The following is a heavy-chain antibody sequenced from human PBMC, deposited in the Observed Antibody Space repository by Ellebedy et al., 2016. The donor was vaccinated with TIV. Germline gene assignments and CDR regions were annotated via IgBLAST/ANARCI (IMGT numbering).Heavy chain of an antibody. Sequence: SETLSLTXTVSGGSVSSGSYYWSWIRQPPGKGLEWIGYIYYSGSTNYNPSLKSRVTISVDTSKNQFSLKLSSVTAADTAVYYCAREDPIWGMDVWGQGTTVTVSS. CDR3: AREDPIWGMDV. CDR2: IYYSGST. D-gene: IGHD2-21*01. V-gene: IGHV4-61*01. J-gene: IGHJ6*02. CDR1: GGSVSSGSYY.